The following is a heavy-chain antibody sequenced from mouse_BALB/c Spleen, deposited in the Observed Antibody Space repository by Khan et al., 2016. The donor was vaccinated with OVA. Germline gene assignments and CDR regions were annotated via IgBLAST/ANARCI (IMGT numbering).Heavy chain of an antibody. V-gene: IGHV14-1*02. J-gene: IGHJ3*01. CDR1: GFNIKDYY. CDR2: IDPENDNT. Sequence: VQLQQSGAELVRPGALVKLSCQASGFNIKDYYIHWVKQRPEQGLEWIGWIDPENDNTIYDPKFQAKAIITADTSSNTAYLPLSSLASEDTSVYYCARSVYSAWFAYWGQGTLVTVSA. CDR3: ARSVYSAWFAY.